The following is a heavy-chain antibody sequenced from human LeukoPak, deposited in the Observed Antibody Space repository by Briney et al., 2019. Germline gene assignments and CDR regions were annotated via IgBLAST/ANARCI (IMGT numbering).Heavy chain of an antibody. CDR1: GFTFSSYW. CDR2: INSDGSST. V-gene: IGHV3-74*01. CDR3: ARAGPYYYDSSGYYYSEYFQH. Sequence: PGGSLRLSCAASGFTFSSYWMHRVRQAPGKGLVWVSRINSDGSSTSYADSVKGRFTISRDNAKNTLYLQMNSLRAEDTAVYYCARAGPYYYDSSGYYYSEYFQHWGQGTLVTVSS. D-gene: IGHD3-22*01. J-gene: IGHJ1*01.